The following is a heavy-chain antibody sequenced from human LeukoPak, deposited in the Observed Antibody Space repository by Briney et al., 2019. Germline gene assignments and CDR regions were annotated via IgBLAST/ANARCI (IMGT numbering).Heavy chain of an antibody. Sequence: ASVKVSCKASGYTFTGYYMHWVRQAPGQGLEWMGLINPNSGGTNYAQKFQGRVTITRDTSISKAYMELSSLRAEDTAVYYCARRAVVAKNWFDPWGQGTLVTVSS. D-gene: IGHD2-15*01. J-gene: IGHJ5*02. CDR1: GYTFTGYY. V-gene: IGHV1-2*02. CDR3: ARRAVVAKNWFDP. CDR2: INPNSGGT.